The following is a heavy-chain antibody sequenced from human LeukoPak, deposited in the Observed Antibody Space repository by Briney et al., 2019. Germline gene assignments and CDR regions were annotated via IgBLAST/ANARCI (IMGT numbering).Heavy chain of an antibody. D-gene: IGHD6-13*01. CDR2: ISYDGYTK. CDR3: AGGIESSWYSLEY. CDR1: GFTFSSYG. Sequence: PGRALRLSCAASGFTFSSYGMHWVRQAPGKGLEWVAVISYDGYTKYYTDSVKGRFTISRDNPKNTLYLQMNSLRAEDTAVFYCAGGIESSWYSLEYWGQGTLVTVSS. V-gene: IGHV3-30*03. J-gene: IGHJ4*02.